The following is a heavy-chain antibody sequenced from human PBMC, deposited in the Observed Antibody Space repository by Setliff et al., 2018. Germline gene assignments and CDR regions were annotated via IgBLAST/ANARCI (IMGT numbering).Heavy chain of an antibody. D-gene: IGHD3-16*01. J-gene: IGHJ4*02. Sequence: PGGSLRLSCAASGFTFTSYAMNWVRQAPGKGLEWVSAISGSGGSTDYADSVKGRFTIPRDNSKNTLYLQMNGLRAEDTAIYYCAGDPPGPHLVYTYWGQGALVTVSS. CDR2: ISGSGGST. CDR1: GFTFTSYA. CDR3: AGDPPGPHLVYTY. V-gene: IGHV3-23*01.